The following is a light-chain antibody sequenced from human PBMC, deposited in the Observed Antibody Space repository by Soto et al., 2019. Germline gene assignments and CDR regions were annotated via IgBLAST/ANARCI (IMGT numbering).Light chain of an antibody. V-gene: IGLV1-40*01. CDR2: GNT. Sequence: QPVLTQPXSVSGAPGQRVTISCTGSSSNIGAGYDVHWYQQVPGTAPKLLIYGNTNRPSGVPDRFSGSKSXXXXSLAXTGLQAEDEAXYYCQSYDNTLXVFXTGXXXTVL. CDR3: QSYDNTLXV. J-gene: IGLJ1*01. CDR1: SSNIGAGYD.